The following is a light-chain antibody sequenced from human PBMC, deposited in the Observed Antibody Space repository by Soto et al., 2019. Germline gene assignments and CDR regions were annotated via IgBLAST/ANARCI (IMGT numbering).Light chain of an antibody. CDR3: AAWDDSLNGVL. V-gene: IGLV1-44*01. J-gene: IGLJ2*01. Sequence: QSVLTQPPSMSAAPGQRVTISCSGGSSNIGAGYTVHWYHQLPGTAPKLLIYGNDERPSGVPDRFSGSKSGTSASLAISGLQSEDEADYYCAAWDDSLNGVLFGGGTKVTVL. CDR1: SSNIGAGYT. CDR2: GND.